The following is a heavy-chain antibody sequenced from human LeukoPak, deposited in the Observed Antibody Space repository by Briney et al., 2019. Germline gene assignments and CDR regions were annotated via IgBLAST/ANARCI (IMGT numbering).Heavy chain of an antibody. V-gene: IGHV3-20*04. D-gene: IGHD2-2*02. CDR3: ARRDIVVVPAAIFGAFDI. CDR1: GFTFGDYG. Sequence: GGSLRLSCAASGFTFGDYGMSWVRQAPGKGLEWVSGINWNGGSTGYADSVKGRFTISRVNAKNSLYLQMNSLRAEDTALYYCARRDIVVVPAAIFGAFDIWGQGTMVTVSS. J-gene: IGHJ3*02. CDR2: INWNGGST.